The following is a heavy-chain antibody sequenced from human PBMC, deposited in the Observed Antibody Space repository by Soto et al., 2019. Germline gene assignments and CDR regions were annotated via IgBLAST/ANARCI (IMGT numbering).Heavy chain of an antibody. D-gene: IGHD5-12*01. CDR2: IIPMFGTA. Sequence: QVQLVQSGAEVKKPESSVKVSCKAPGGTFSTYAISWVRQAPGQGLEWMGGIIPMFGTANYAQRFQDRVTITADESTNTVYMELSSLRSEDTAVYFCASGIQLGLRRINNCYSGWGQGTLVTVSS. CDR1: GGTFSTYA. CDR3: ASGIQLGLRRINNCYSG. J-gene: IGHJ4*02. V-gene: IGHV1-69*12.